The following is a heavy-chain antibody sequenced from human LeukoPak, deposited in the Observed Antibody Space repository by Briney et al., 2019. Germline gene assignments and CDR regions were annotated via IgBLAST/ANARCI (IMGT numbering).Heavy chain of an antibody. J-gene: IGHJ5*02. V-gene: IGHV3-74*01. CDR1: GFTFSSYW. D-gene: IGHD6-19*01. CDR2: INSDGSST. Sequence: GGSLRLSCAASGFTFSSYWMHWVRQAPGKGLVWVSRINSDGSSTSYADSVKGRFTISRDNAKNTLYLQMNSLRAEDTAVYYCARAGSYSSGYWFDPWGQGTLVTVSS. CDR3: ARAGSYSSGYWFDP.